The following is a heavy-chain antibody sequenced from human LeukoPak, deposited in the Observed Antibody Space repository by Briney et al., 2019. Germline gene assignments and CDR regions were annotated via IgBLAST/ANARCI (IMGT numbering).Heavy chain of an antibody. V-gene: IGHV4-39*07. CDR2: IYYSGST. J-gene: IGHJ4*02. CDR3: ARDRYYYGSGSPPLDY. CDR1: GGSISSSSYY. Sequence: PSETLSLTCTVSGGSISSSSYYWGWIRQPPGKGLEWIGSIYYSGSTYYNPSLKSRVTISVDTSKNQFSLKLSSVTAADTAVYYCARDRYYYGSGSPPLDYWGQGTLVTVSS. D-gene: IGHD3-10*01.